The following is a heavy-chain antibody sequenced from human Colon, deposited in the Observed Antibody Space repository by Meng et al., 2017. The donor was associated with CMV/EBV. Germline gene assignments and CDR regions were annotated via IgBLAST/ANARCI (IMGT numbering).Heavy chain of an antibody. J-gene: IGHJ6*02. V-gene: IGHV4-59*01. CDR3: AREWRYYDFWSGLDLLYGMDV. CDR2: IYDSGSA. D-gene: IGHD3-3*01. CDR1: GGSMSSYY. Sequence: SETLSLTCTVSGGSMSSYYWTWIRQPPGKGLEWIGFIYDSGSANYNPSLKSRVTISLDSSKNQFSLKLNSVTAADTAVYYCAREWRYYDFWSGLDLLYGMDVWGQGTTVTVSS.